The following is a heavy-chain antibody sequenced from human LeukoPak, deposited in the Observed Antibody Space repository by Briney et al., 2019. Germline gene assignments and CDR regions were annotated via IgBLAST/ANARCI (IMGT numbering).Heavy chain of an antibody. CDR1: GFTFSSYG. Sequence: GGSLRLSCVASGFTFSSYGMHWVRQAPGKGLEWVAVIWYDGSNKDYADSVKGRFTVSRDNSRNTLFLQMNSLRVEDTAVYYCATDRATQYFDYWGQGTLVSVPS. V-gene: IGHV3-33*01. D-gene: IGHD2-15*01. CDR2: IWYDGSNK. J-gene: IGHJ4*02. CDR3: ATDRATQYFDY.